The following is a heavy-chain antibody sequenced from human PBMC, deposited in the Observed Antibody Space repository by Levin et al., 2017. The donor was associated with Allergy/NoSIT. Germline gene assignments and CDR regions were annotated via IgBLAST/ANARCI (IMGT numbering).Heavy chain of an antibody. Sequence: SVKVSCKASGGTFSSYPISWVRQAPGQGLEWMGRIIPILGIANYAQKFQGRVTITADKSTSTAYMELSSLRSEDTAVYYCAREGALGVVNWFDPWGQGTLVTVSS. V-gene: IGHV1-69*04. CDR1: GGTFSSYP. D-gene: IGHD3-3*01. CDR2: IIPILGIA. J-gene: IGHJ5*02. CDR3: AREGALGVVNWFDP.